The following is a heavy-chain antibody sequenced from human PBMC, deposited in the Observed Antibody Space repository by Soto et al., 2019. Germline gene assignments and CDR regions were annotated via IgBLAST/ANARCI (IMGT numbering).Heavy chain of an antibody. Sequence: QVQLVQSGDEVKKPGASVKVSCKASGYIFVNYGIAWVRQAPGQGLEWIGWISPYTGNTHSASKVQGRLTMTPDTSTSTAYMDLGSLTSDDTAVYYCVMVDNYVTPTPQDVWGQGTTVTVSS. V-gene: IGHV1-18*01. CDR1: GYIFVNYG. CDR3: VMVDNYVTPTPQDV. J-gene: IGHJ6*02. D-gene: IGHD3-16*01. CDR2: ISPYTGNT.